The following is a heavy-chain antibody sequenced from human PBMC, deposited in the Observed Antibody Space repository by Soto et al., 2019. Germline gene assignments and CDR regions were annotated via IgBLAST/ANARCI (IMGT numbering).Heavy chain of an antibody. CDR1: GFTFSSYA. D-gene: IGHD3-10*01. V-gene: IGHV3-64D*06. Sequence: GGSLRLSCSASGFTFSSYAMHWVRQAPGKGLEYVSAISSNGGSTYYADSVKGRFTISRDNSKNTLYLQVSSLRAEDTAVYYCVKGGSGSYYFHYYYGMDVWGQGTTVTVSS. CDR3: VKGGSGSYYFHYYYGMDV. CDR2: ISSNGGST. J-gene: IGHJ6*02.